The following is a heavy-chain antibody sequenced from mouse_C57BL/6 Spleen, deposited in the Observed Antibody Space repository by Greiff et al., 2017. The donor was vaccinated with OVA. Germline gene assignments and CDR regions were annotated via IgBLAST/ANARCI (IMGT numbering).Heavy chain of an antibody. CDR3: ARGSTAQAYAMDY. D-gene: IGHD3-2*02. Sequence: EVQRVESGGDLVKPGGSLKLSCAASGFTFSSYGMSWVRQTPDKRLGWVATISSGGSYTYSPDSVKGRFTISRDNAKNTLYLQMSSLKSEDTAMYYCARGSTAQAYAMDYWGQGTSVTVSS. J-gene: IGHJ4*01. V-gene: IGHV5-6*01. CDR2: ISSGGSYT. CDR1: GFTFSSYG.